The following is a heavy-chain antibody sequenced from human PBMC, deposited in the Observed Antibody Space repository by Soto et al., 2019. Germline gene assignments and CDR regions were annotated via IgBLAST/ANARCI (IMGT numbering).Heavy chain of an antibody. V-gene: IGHV4-30-4*01. Sequence: QVQLQESGPGLVKPSQTLSLTCTVSGGSISSGDYYWSWIRQPPGKGLEWIGYIYYSGSTYYNPALKSGVTISVDTSKNQFSLKLSSVTAADTAVYYCARERPDGARLDPWGQGTLVTASS. J-gene: IGHJ5*02. CDR1: GGSISSGDYY. D-gene: IGHD6-6*01. CDR3: ARERPDGARLDP. CDR2: IYYSGST.